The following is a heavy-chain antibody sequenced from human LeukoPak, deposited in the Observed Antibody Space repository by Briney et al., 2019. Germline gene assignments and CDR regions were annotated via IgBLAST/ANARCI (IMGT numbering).Heavy chain of an antibody. V-gene: IGHV4-34*01. CDR1: GGSFSGYY. D-gene: IGHD3-10*01. Sequence: SETLSLTCVVYGGSFSGYYWSWIRQPPGKGLEWIGEINHSGSTNYNPSLKSRVTILVDTSKNQFSLKLSSVTAADTAVYYCARLEVWFGANGFDPWGQGTLVTVSS. J-gene: IGHJ5*02. CDR2: INHSGST. CDR3: ARLEVWFGANGFDP.